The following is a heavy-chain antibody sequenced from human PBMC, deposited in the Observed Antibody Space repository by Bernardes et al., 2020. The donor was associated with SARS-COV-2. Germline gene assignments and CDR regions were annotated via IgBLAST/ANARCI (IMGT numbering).Heavy chain of an antibody. J-gene: IGHJ2*01. CDR1: GFTFTVNG. CDR2: LSQDATHK. V-gene: IGHV3-30*02. D-gene: IGHD7-27*01. CDR3: AKDQGYWGKFGL. Sequence: GGSLRLSCAASGFTFTVNGMHWFRQAPGKGLEWVAFLSQDATHKIYADSVKGRFTISRDISKTTVYLQMNGLRPEDTAIYFCAKDQGYWGKFGLWGRGTLVTVSS.